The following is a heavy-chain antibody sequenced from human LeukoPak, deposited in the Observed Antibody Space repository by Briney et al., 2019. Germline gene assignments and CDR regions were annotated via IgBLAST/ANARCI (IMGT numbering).Heavy chain of an antibody. V-gene: IGHV3-NL1*01. J-gene: IGHJ4*02. Sequence: GGSLRLSCAASGFTFSSYGMHWVRQAPGKGLEWVSLLYSGGSTYYADSVKGRFTVSRDNSKDTLYLQMNSLRGEDTAVYYCARWDYDSSGYYYWGQGTLVTVSS. CDR3: ARWDYDSSGYYY. CDR2: LYSGGST. CDR1: GFTFSSYG. D-gene: IGHD3-22*01.